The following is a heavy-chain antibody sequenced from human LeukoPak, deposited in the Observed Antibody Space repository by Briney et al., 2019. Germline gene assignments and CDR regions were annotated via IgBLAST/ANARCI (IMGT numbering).Heavy chain of an antibody. J-gene: IGHJ5*02. V-gene: IGHV3-23*01. CDR2: ISDSGGDIT. CDR3: APRGVEAA. D-gene: IGHD3-10*01. CDR1: GFTFSSYA. Sequence: PGGSLRLSCAASGFTFSSYAMSWVRQAPGKGLAWVSAISDSGGDITSYADSVKGRFTISRDNSKNTLYLQMNSLRAEDTAIYYCAPRGVEAAWGQGALVTVSS.